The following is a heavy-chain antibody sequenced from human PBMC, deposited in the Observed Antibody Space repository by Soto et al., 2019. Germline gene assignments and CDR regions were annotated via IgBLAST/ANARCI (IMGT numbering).Heavy chain of an antibody. Sequence: QLQLQESGPGLVKPSETLSLTCTVSGGSISSSSYYWGWIRQPPGKALEWIGSIYYSGSTYYNPSLKSRVPISVDTSKNQFSLMLSSVTAADTAVYYCAAPLYYDFWSGYYTPPFDYWGQGTLVTVSS. CDR3: AAPLYYDFWSGYYTPPFDY. D-gene: IGHD3-3*01. J-gene: IGHJ4*02. V-gene: IGHV4-39*01. CDR2: IYYSGST. CDR1: GGSISSSSYY.